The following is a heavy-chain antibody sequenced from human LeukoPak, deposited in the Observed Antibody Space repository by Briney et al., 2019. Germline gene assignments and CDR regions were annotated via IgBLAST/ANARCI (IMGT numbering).Heavy chain of an antibody. CDR2: IYYSGSA. CDR3: ARDSYSSSWYKGVGWFDP. CDR1: GGSISSYY. J-gene: IGHJ5*02. V-gene: IGHV4-59*01. Sequence: SETLSLTCTVSGGSISSYYWSWIRQPPGKGLEWSGYIYYSGSANYNPSLKSRVTISVDTSKNQFSLKLSSVTAADTAVYYCARDSYSSSWYKGVGWFDPWGQGTLVTVSS. D-gene: IGHD6-13*01.